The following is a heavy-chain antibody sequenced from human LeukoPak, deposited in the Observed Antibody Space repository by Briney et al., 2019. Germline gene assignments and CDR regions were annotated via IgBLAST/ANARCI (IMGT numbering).Heavy chain of an antibody. Sequence: SETLSLTCTDSGYSMSSGYYGGWSRRPPGKGREWIGSIYHSGSTYYNPSLKSRVTISVDTSKNPFSLKLSSVTAADTAVYYCARVVPAAIPRAYYYYYYYMDVWGKGTTVTVSS. D-gene: IGHD2-2*01. V-gene: IGHV4-38-2*02. J-gene: IGHJ6*03. CDR3: ARVVPAAIPRAYYYYYYYMDV. CDR2: IYHSGST. CDR1: GYSMSSGYY.